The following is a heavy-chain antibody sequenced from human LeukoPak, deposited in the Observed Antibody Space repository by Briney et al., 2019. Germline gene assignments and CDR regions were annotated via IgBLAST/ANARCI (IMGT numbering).Heavy chain of an antibody. Sequence: PSETLSLTCTVSGGSISSYQWSWIRQPPGKGLEWIGYMYYSGSTNYNPSLKSRLTISVDTSKNQFSLKLSSVTAADTAVYYCARIYNEGSDYYRFDYWGQGTLVTVSS. J-gene: IGHJ4*02. D-gene: IGHD3-22*01. V-gene: IGHV4-59*08. CDR3: ARIYNEGSDYYRFDY. CDR2: MYYSGST. CDR1: GGSISSYQ.